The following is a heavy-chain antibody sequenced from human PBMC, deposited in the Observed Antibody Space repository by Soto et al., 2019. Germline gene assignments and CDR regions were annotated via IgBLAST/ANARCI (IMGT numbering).Heavy chain of an antibody. D-gene: IGHD1-1*01. J-gene: IGHJ4*02. Sequence: PGESLKISCEDSGYRVTSYWIAWVRQMPGKGLEWMGTIYVDDSDTTYSPSFQGQVTISADKSSSSAYLQWSSLKASDSAMYYCARLRIQSGNFRSFDYWGQGTLVTVSS. CDR1: GYRVTSYW. V-gene: IGHV5-51*01. CDR3: ARLRIQSGNFRSFDY. CDR2: IYVDDSDT.